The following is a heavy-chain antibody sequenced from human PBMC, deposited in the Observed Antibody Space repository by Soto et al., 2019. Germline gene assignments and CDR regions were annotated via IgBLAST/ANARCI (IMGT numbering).Heavy chain of an antibody. CDR2: IYYSGST. D-gene: IGHD3-22*01. Sequence: PSETLSLTCTVSGGSISGGDYYWSWIRQPPGKGLEWIGYIYYSGSTYYNPSLKSRVTISVDTSKNQFSLKLSSVTAADTAVYYCARMRGYYYDSSGYYWDYWGQGTLVTVSS. CDR3: ARMRGYYYDSSGYYWDY. V-gene: IGHV4-30-4*01. CDR1: GGSISGGDYY. J-gene: IGHJ4*02.